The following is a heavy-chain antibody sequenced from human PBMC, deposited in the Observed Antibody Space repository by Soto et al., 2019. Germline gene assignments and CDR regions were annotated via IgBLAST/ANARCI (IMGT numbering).Heavy chain of an antibody. CDR3: ARDPWVVPLCGGDYFDY. CDR1: GYTFTSYA. J-gene: IGHJ4*02. Sequence: QVQLVQSGAEVKKPGASVKVSCKASGYTFTSYAMHWVRQAPGQRLEWMGWINAGNGNTKYSQKYQGRVTISRDTSASTGYMELSSLISEVTAVYYCARDPWVVPLCGGDYFDYRCRGTLVAAS. V-gene: IGHV1-3*01. D-gene: IGHD2-21*01. CDR2: INAGNGNT.